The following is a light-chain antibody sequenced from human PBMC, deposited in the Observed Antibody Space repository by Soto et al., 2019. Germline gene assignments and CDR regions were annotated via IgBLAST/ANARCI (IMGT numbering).Light chain of an antibody. J-gene: IGKJ5*01. Sequence: EVVLTQSPVTLSLSPGERATLSCRASQSFRGLLAWYQQKPGQAPRVLIYDAYNRATGIPPRFSGSGSGTDVTITISSLEKEDAAVYYCQQRHMWPITFGQGTRLEIK. CDR1: QSFRGL. V-gene: IGKV3-11*01. CDR3: QQRHMWPIT. CDR2: DAY.